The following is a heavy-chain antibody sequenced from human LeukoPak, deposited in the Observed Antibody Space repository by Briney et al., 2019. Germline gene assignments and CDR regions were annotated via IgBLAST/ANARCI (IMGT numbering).Heavy chain of an antibody. D-gene: IGHD6-13*01. J-gene: IGHJ3*02. CDR1: GFTFDDYA. Sequence: PGGSLRLSCAASGFTFDDYAMHWVPHAPGKGLEWVSGISWNSGSIGYADSVKGRFTISRDNAKNSLYLQMNSLRAEDTAVYYCAITYSSSWYRSDAFDIWGQGTMVTVSS. CDR2: ISWNSGSI. V-gene: IGHV3-9*01. CDR3: AITYSSSWYRSDAFDI.